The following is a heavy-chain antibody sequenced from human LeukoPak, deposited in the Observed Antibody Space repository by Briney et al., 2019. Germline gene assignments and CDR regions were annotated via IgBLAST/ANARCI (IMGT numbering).Heavy chain of an antibody. D-gene: IGHD2-2*01. CDR1: GFTFDNYA. CDR3: AKAAEGVVVPAAGFDS. Sequence: GSLRLSCAASGFTFDNYAMHWVRQAPGNGLEWVSHITWDGNIAYYADSVKGRFTISRDNSKNSMFLQMDRLRPDDTALYYCAKAAEGVVVPAAGFDSWGQGTLVTVSS. CDR2: ITWDGNIA. V-gene: IGHV3-43D*04. J-gene: IGHJ4*02.